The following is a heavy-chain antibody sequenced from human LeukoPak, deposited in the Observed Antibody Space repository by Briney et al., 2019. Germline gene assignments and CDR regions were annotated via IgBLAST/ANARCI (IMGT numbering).Heavy chain of an antibody. D-gene: IGHD4-17*01. CDR3: ARATRSYYCYYMDV. CDR2: IKQDGSEK. CDR1: GFTFSSYW. Sequence: GGSLRLPCAASGFTFSSYWMSWVRQAPGKGLEWVANIKQDGSEKYYVDSVKGRFTISRDNAKNSLYLQMNSLRAEDTAVYYCARATRSYYCYYMDVWGKGTTVTVSS. J-gene: IGHJ6*03. V-gene: IGHV3-7*01.